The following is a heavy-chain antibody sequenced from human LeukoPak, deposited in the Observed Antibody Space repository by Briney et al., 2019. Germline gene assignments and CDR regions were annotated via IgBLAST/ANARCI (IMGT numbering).Heavy chain of an antibody. CDR3: ARGRWSTFDI. Sequence: SQTLSLTCAISGDTVSSNTGAWNWISQSPSRGLEWLGRTYQRSIYYGMSVKGRITISPDTYNNLLSLHLNSVTPEDTAVYYCARGRWSTFDIWGQGTMVTVSS. CDR1: GDTVSSNTGA. J-gene: IGHJ3*02. CDR2: TYQRSI. D-gene: IGHD2-8*02. V-gene: IGHV6-1*01.